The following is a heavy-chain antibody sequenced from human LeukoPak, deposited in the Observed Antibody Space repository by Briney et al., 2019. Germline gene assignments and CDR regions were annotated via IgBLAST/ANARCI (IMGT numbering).Heavy chain of an antibody. CDR1: GGSFSGYD. CDR2: IYYSGST. Sequence: PSETLSLTCAVYGGSFSGYDWIWIRQPPGEGLEWLAYIYYSGSTNYNPSRKSRLTISVDKSKNQFALTLISLTAADTAVYYCARGVTTGLFDYWGQGTLVTVSS. J-gene: IGHJ4*02. V-gene: IGHV4-59*08. CDR3: ARGVTTGLFDY. D-gene: IGHD4-11*01.